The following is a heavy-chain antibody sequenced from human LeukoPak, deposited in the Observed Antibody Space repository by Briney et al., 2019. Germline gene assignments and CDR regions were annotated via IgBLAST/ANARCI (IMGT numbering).Heavy chain of an antibody. CDR2: IDSNSGGT. CDR1: GYTFTGNY. Sequence: GASVKVSCKASGYTFTGNYMHWVRQAPGQGLEWMGWIDSNSGGTNYAQKFQGRVTMTRDTSISTAYMELSRLSSDDMAVYYCARGYSSSFDYWGQGTLVTVSS. CDR3: ARGYSSSFDY. V-gene: IGHV1-2*02. J-gene: IGHJ4*02. D-gene: IGHD6-6*01.